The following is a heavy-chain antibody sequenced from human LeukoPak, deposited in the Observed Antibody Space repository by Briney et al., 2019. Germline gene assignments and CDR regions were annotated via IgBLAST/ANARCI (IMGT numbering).Heavy chain of an antibody. J-gene: IGHJ5*02. CDR1: GFTFSSYA. CDR3: ARGLLRITFGGVIA. D-gene: IGHD3-16*02. Sequence: QPGRSLRLSCAASGFTFSSYAMHWVRQAPGKGLEWVAVISYDGSNKYYADSVKGRFTISRDNYKNTLYLQMNSLRAEDTAVYYCARGLLRITFGGVIAWGQGTLVTVSS. CDR2: ISYDGSNK. V-gene: IGHV3-30-3*01.